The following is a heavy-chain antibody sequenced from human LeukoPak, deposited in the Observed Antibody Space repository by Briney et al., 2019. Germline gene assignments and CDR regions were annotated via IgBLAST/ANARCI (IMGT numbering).Heavy chain of an antibody. V-gene: IGHV4-59*01. Sequence: PSETLSLTCTVSGGSLSSYYWSWIRQPPGKGLEWIGYIYYSGSTNYNPSLKSRVTISVDTSKNQFSLKLSSVTAADTAVYYCARMYYDFWSGYSITYSYYYYMDVWGKGTTVTVSS. J-gene: IGHJ6*03. CDR1: GGSLSSYY. D-gene: IGHD3-3*01. CDR2: IYYSGST. CDR3: ARMYYDFWSGYSITYSYYYYMDV.